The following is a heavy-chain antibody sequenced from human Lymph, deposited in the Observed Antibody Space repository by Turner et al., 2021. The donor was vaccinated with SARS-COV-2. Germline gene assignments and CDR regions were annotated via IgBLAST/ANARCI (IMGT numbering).Heavy chain of an antibody. Sequence: QVQLQESGPGLVKPSQTLSLPCTVSGGSISSGGYYWSWIRQHPGKGLEWIGYIYYSGSTYYNPSLKSRVTISVDTSKNQFSLKLSSVTAADTAVYYCARDCCGGDCSPYYYYGMDVWGQGTTVTVSS. V-gene: IGHV4-31*03. J-gene: IGHJ6*02. CDR2: IYYSGST. CDR1: GGSISSGGYY. D-gene: IGHD2-21*02. CDR3: ARDCCGGDCSPYYYYGMDV.